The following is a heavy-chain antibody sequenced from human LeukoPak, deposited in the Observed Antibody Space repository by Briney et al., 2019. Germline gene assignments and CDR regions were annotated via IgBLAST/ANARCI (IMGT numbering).Heavy chain of an antibody. CDR1: GITFSSYS. J-gene: IGHJ4*02. V-gene: IGHV3-48*01. Sequence: GGSLRLSCGASGITFSSYSMDWVRQARGKGLEWVSYISSSGSTKYYADSVKGRFTISRDNARNSLYLQMNSLRAEDTAVYFCARGGLSIMGYWGQGTLVTVSS. CDR3: ARGGLSIMGY. D-gene: IGHD2/OR15-2a*01. CDR2: ISSSGSTK.